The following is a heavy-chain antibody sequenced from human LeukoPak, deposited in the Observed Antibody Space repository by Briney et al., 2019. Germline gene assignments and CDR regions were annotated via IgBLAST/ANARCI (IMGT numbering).Heavy chain of an antibody. CDR2: ISGSGGGT. V-gene: IGHV3-23*01. J-gene: IGHJ4*02. D-gene: IGHD3-22*01. CDR1: GFTFSKDD. CDR3: AKRGVVIRVILVGFHKEAYYFDS. Sequence: GGSLRLSCAASGFTFSKDDFHWVRQAPGKGLEWVAGISGSGGGTNYADSVKGRFSISRDNPKNTLYLQMNSLRAEDTAMYFCAKRGVVIRVILVGFHKEAYYFDSWGQGALVTVSS.